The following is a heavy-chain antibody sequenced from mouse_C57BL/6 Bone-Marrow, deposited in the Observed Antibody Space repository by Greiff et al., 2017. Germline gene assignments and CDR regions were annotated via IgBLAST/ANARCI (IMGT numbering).Heavy chain of an antibody. CDR3: AREASDYSYYDAMDY. CDR2: ISDGGSYT. D-gene: IGHD2-12*01. Sequence: EVHLVESGGGLVKPGGSLKLSCAASGFTFSSDAMSWVRQTPEKRLEWVATISDGGSYTYYPDNVKGRFTISRDNAKNNLYLQMIHLKSEDTAMYYCAREASDYSYYDAMDYWGQGTSVTVSS. V-gene: IGHV5-4*01. CDR1: GFTFSSDA. J-gene: IGHJ4*01.